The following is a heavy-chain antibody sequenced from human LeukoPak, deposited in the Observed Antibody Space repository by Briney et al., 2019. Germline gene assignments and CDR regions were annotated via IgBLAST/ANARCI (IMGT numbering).Heavy chain of an antibody. V-gene: IGHV4-59*01. D-gene: IGHD1-26*01. CDR3: ARRGSTVGAHFGFDY. CDR2: IYYSGST. Sequence: SETLSLTCTVSGGSISSYYWSWIRQPPGKGLEWIGYIYYSGSTNYNPSLKSRVTISVDTSKNQFSLKLSSVTAADTAVYYCARRGSTVGAHFGFDYWGQGTLVTVSS. CDR1: GGSISSYY. J-gene: IGHJ4*02.